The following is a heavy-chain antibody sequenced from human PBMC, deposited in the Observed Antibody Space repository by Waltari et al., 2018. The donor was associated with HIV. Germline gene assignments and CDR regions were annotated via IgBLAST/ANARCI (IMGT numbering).Heavy chain of an antibody. CDR1: GIAFDLFT. CDR2: ISSGSSFS. CDR3: VGDRTSLTTGDFDS. D-gene: IGHD1-1*01. J-gene: IGHJ4*02. V-gene: IGHV3-21*02. Sequence: ELVESGGGLFKPGQSLRLSCNASGIAFDLFTMTWVRQAPGRCLEWVASISSGSSFSYYSDSFKGRISISRDNAKKSLFLQMNSLTADDTGLYFCVGDRTSLTTGDFDSWGQGVPVIVSS.